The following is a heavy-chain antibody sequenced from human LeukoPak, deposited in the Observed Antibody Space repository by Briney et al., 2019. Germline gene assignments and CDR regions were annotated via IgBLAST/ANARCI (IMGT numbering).Heavy chain of an antibody. Sequence: GASVKVSCKASGYTFRNFGITWVRQAPGQGLEWLGWITTDDETTNYAQQFQGRVTMNTDTSTNTAYMELSRLRSDDTAVYYCARELVRQNGYSSGWYGYWGQGTLVTVSS. J-gene: IGHJ4*02. V-gene: IGHV1-18*01. CDR3: ARELVRQNGYSSGWYGY. D-gene: IGHD6-19*01. CDR2: ITTDDETT. CDR1: GYTFRNFG.